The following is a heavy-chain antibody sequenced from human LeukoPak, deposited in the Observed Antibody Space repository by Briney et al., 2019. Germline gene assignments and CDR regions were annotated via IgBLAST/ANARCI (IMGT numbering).Heavy chain of an antibody. D-gene: IGHD3-10*01. CDR2: ISAYNGNT. CDR1: GYTFTSYG. Sequence: EASVKVSCKASGYTFTSYGISWVRQAPGQGLEWMGWISAYNGNTNYAQKFQGRVTITRNTSISTAYMELSSLRSEDTAVYYCARGRTGMAFYYYYYYMDVWGKGTTVTVSS. V-gene: IGHV1-18*01. J-gene: IGHJ6*03. CDR3: ARGRTGMAFYYYYYYMDV.